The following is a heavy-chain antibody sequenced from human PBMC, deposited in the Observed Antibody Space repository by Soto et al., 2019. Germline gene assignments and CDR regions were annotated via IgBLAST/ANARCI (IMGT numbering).Heavy chain of an antibody. CDR2: ISAYNGNT. Sequence: QVQLVQSGAEVRKPGASVKVSCKASGYTFTSYGISWVRQAPGQGLEWMGWISAYNGNTNYAQKLQGRVTMTTDTSTSTAYMELRSLRSDDTAVYYCARAFRLGYCSSTSCYPFDYWGQGTLVTVSS. CDR3: ARAFRLGYCSSTSCYPFDY. J-gene: IGHJ4*02. V-gene: IGHV1-18*01. CDR1: GYTFTSYG. D-gene: IGHD2-2*01.